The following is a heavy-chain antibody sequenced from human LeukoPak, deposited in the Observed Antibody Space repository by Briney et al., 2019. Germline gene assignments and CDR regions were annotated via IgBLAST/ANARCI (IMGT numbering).Heavy chain of an antibody. CDR1: GFIFSSYS. CDR3: AKAASSSWPSYYYGMDV. D-gene: IGHD6-13*01. Sequence: GGSLRLSCAASGFIFSSYSMSWVRQAPGKGLKWVSVITGSGGNTYYADSVKGRFTISKDNSKNTVYLQMSSLRVDDTAVYYCAKAASSSWPSYYYGMDVWGQGTTVTVSS. J-gene: IGHJ6*02. CDR2: ITGSGGNT. V-gene: IGHV3-23*01.